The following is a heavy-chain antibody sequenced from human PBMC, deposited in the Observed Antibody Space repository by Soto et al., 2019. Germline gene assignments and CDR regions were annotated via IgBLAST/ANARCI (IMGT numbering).Heavy chain of an antibody. CDR2: ISGFNGNT. CDR3: ARIGVSSGHESPDFDS. Sequence: GASVKVSCKASGYTFNFYGITWVRQAPGQGLEWMGWISGFNGNTNYAADLQGRVTMTTDTSMSTAYMELRGLRSDDTAVYYCARIGVSSGHESPDFDSWGQGTLVTVSS. V-gene: IGHV1-18*01. D-gene: IGHD3-16*01. CDR1: GYTFNFYG. J-gene: IGHJ4*02.